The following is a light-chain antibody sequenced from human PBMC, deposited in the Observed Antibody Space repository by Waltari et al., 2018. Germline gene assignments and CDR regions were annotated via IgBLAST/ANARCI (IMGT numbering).Light chain of an antibody. CDR1: HDLANY. CDR3: KQYDTFPYT. Sequence: HMTQSPSSLSVSLRDRVVLTCQTSHDLANYLNWYHQQPGKAPRLLISDASNLKTGVPSRFSGTGSGTHFTFTINNLQAEDTGTYYCKQYDTFPYTFGQGTKLE. CDR2: DAS. V-gene: IGKV1-33*01. J-gene: IGKJ2*01.